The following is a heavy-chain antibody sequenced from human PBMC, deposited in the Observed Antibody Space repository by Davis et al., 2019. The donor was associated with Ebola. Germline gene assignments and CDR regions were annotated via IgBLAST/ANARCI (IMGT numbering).Heavy chain of an antibody. Sequence: SETLSLTCAVSGGSISSSNWWSWVRQPPGKGLEWIGKIFHSGSTNYNPSLKSRVTISVDKSKNQFSLKLSSVIAADMAIYYCARVAAEYSSSSAFDYWGQGTLVTVSS. J-gene: IGHJ4*02. V-gene: IGHV4-4*02. CDR2: IFHSGST. D-gene: IGHD6-6*01. CDR1: GGSISSSNW. CDR3: ARVAAEYSSSSAFDY.